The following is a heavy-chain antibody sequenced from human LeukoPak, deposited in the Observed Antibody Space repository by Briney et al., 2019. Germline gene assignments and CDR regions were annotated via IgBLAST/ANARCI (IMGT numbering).Heavy chain of an antibody. D-gene: IGHD4-17*01. Sequence: SETLSLTCTVSGGSISNYHWSWIRQPPGKGPEWIGYIYYSGSTKYNPSLMSRATIAGDTSKNQISLKLSSVTAADTAVYYCARTRDYGHDYWGQGTLVTVSS. J-gene: IGHJ4*02. V-gene: IGHV4-59*08. CDR2: IYYSGST. CDR3: ARTRDYGHDY. CDR1: GGSISNYH.